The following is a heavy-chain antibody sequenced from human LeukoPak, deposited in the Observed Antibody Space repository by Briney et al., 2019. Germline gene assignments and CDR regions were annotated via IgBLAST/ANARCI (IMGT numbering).Heavy chain of an antibody. CDR1: GFTFSSYG. CDR3: AKDKNFDISSWYDY. J-gene: IGHJ4*02. D-gene: IGHD6-13*01. Sequence: GRSLRLSCAASGFTFSSYGMHWVRQAPGKGLEWVAVIWYDGSNKYYADSVKGRFTISRDNSKNTLYLQMNSLRAEDTAVYYCAKDKNFDISSWYDYWGQGTLVTVSS. CDR2: IWYDGSNK. V-gene: IGHV3-33*06.